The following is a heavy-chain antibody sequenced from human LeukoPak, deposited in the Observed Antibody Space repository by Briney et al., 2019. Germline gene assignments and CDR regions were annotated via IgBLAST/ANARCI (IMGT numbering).Heavy chain of an antibody. Sequence: GGSLRLSCAASGFTFSSYAMSWVRQAPGKGLEWVANMKQDGSEKYYVDSVKGRFTISRDNAKNSLYLQMNSLRAEDTAVYYCARRGIAPGYYYYYYMDVWGKGTTVTVSS. CDR2: MKQDGSEK. J-gene: IGHJ6*03. CDR3: ARRGIAPGYYYYYYMDV. V-gene: IGHV3-7*01. CDR1: GFTFSSYA. D-gene: IGHD6-13*01.